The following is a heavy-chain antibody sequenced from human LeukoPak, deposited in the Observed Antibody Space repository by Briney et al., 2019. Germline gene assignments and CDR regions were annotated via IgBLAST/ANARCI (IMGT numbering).Heavy chain of an antibody. CDR3: ARGFDCSGGSCYPYYYYGMDV. Sequence: PSETLSLTCTVSGGSISSYYWSWIRQPPGKGLEWIGYIYYSGSTNYNPSLKSRVTISVDTSKNQFSLKLSSVTAADTAVYYCARGFDCSGGSCYPYYYYGMDVWGQGTTVTVSS. CDR2: IYYSGST. J-gene: IGHJ6*02. CDR1: GGSISSYY. D-gene: IGHD2-15*01. V-gene: IGHV4-59*01.